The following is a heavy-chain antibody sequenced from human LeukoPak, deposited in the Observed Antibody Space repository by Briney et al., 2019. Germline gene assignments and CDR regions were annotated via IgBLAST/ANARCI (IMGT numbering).Heavy chain of an antibody. D-gene: IGHD6-19*01. CDR2: INSDGSST. V-gene: IGHV3-74*01. J-gene: IGHJ4*02. CDR1: GFTFSSYW. Sequence: GGSLRLSCAASGFTFSSYWMHWVRQAPGKGLVWVSRINSDGSSTSYADSVKGRFTISRDNAKNTLYLQMNGLRAEDTAVYYCARSPRAVAGHLDYWGQGTLVTVSS. CDR3: ARSPRAVAGHLDY.